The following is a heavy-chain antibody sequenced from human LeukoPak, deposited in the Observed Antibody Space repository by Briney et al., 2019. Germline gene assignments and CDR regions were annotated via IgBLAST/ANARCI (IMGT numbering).Heavy chain of an antibody. CDR3: ARDGSAVAAPGYYDMDV. V-gene: IGHV3-64*01. Sequence: GGSLRLSCAASGFTFSSYAMHWVRQAPGKGLEYVSAISSNGGSTYYANSVKGRFTISRDNSKNTLYLQMGSLRAEDMAVYYCARDGSAVAAPGYYDMDVWGQGTTVTVSS. CDR1: GFTFSSYA. CDR2: ISSNGGST. D-gene: IGHD6-19*01. J-gene: IGHJ6*02.